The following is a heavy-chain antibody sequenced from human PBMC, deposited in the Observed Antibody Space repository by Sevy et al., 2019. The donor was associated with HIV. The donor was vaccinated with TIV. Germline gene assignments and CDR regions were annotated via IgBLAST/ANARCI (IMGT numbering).Heavy chain of an antibody. CDR3: AKGLFSSGYPYNDAFDI. V-gene: IGHV3-30*18. Sequence: GGSLRLSCAASEFTFSSYGMHWVRQAPGKGLEWVAVISYDGSNKYYADSVKGRFTISRDNSKNTLYLQMNSLRAEDTAVYYCAKGLFSSGYPYNDAFDIWGQGTMVTVSS. CDR1: EFTFSSYG. CDR2: ISYDGSNK. D-gene: IGHD3-22*01. J-gene: IGHJ3*02.